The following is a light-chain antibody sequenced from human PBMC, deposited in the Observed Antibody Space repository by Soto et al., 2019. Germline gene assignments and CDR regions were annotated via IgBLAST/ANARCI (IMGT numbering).Light chain of an antibody. J-gene: IGLJ1*01. CDR1: TSNIGSNA. CDR2: THN. Sequence: QSVLTQPPSASGTPGQRVTISCSGSTSNIGSNAVNWYQHLPGTAPKLLIYTHNQRPSGVPDRFSGSKSGTSASLAISGLQSEDETDYFCAAWDDSLNGVVFGTGTKVTVL. V-gene: IGLV1-44*01. CDR3: AAWDDSLNGVV.